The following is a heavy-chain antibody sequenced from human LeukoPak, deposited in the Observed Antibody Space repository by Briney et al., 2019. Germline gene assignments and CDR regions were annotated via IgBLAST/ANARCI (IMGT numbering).Heavy chain of an antibody. V-gene: IGHV4-4*07. Sequence: PSETLSLTCSVSGGAISGYYWTWIRQAAGKGLEWIGRFFRSDDTNYNSSLKSRVTMSVDTSKNQFSLSLSSVTAADTAFYYCATGPRGDNVNLDSWGQGILVTVSS. D-gene: IGHD4-17*01. J-gene: IGHJ4*02. CDR1: GGAISGYY. CDR2: FFRSDDT. CDR3: ATGPRGDNVNLDS.